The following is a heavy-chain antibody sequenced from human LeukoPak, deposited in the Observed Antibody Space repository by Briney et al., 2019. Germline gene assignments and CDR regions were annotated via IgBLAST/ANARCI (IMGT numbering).Heavy chain of an antibody. J-gene: IGHJ5*02. CDR3: ARGSSVAATLNWFDP. D-gene: IGHD2-15*01. CDR1: GGSYSGYY. Sequence: SETLSLTCAVYGGSYSGYYWSWIRQPPGKGLEWIGEINHSGSTNYNPSLKSRVTISVDTSKNQFSLKLSSVTAADTAVYYCARGSSVAATLNWFDPWGQGTLVTVSS. V-gene: IGHV4-34*01. CDR2: INHSGST.